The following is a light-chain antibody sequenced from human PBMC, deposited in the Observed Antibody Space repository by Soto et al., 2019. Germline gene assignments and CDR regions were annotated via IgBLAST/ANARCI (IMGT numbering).Light chain of an antibody. V-gene: IGLV1-51*01. CDR3: LTWDSSLSVGV. J-gene: IGLJ1*01. CDR1: SSNIGNNY. CDR2: DND. Sequence: QSVLTQPPSVSAAPGQTVTISCSGSSSNIGNNYVSWYQHLPGTAPKLLIYDNDKRPSGIPDRFSGSKSGASATLDITGLQTGDEADFYCLTWDSSLSVGVFGTGTKLTVL.